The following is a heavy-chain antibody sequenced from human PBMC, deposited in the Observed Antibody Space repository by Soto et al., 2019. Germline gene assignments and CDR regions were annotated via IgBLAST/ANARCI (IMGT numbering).Heavy chain of an antibody. D-gene: IGHD2-2*02. Sequence: GGSLRLSCAASGFTFSDYYMSWIRQAPGKGLEWVSYISSSSSYTNYADSVKGRFTISRDNAKNSLYLQMNSLRAEDTAVYYCARDRGPYCSSTSCYISVEGDAFDLWGQGTMVTVSS. CDR3: ARDRGPYCSSTSCYISVEGDAFDL. CDR1: GFTFSDYY. CDR2: ISSSSSYT. J-gene: IGHJ3*01. V-gene: IGHV3-11*06.